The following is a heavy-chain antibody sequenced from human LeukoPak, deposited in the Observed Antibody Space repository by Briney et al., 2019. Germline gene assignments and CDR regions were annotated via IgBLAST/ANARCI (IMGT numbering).Heavy chain of an antibody. J-gene: IGHJ2*01. Sequence: GGSLRLSCAASGFTFSSYSMNWVRQAPGKGLEWVSSISSSSSYIYYADSVKGRFTISRDNAKNSLYLQMNSLRAGDTAVYYCARVRKYSGYYSWYFDLWGRGTLVTVSS. CDR2: ISSSSSYI. V-gene: IGHV3-21*01. CDR1: GFTFSSYS. CDR3: ARVRKYSGYYSWYFDL. D-gene: IGHD5-12*01.